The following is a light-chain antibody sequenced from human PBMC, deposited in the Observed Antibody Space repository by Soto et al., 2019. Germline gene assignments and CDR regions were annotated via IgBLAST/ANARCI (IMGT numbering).Light chain of an antibody. Sequence: DIVMTQSALSLRVTPGEPASISCRSSQSLLHINGYNYLDWSLQKPWQSPQPLIYLGSNRASGVPDRFSGSGSGTHFTLQISRVEAEDVGVSYCLQALQRPWTFGQGTKVEIK. V-gene: IGKV2-28*01. CDR1: QSLLHINGYNY. J-gene: IGKJ1*01. CDR2: LGS. CDR3: LQALQRPWT.